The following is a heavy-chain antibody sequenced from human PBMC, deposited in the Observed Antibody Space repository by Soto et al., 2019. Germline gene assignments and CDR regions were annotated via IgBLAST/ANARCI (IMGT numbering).Heavy chain of an antibody. D-gene: IGHD6-13*01. J-gene: IGHJ6*02. V-gene: IGHV1-69*13. CDR2: IIPIFGTA. Sequence: SVKVSCKASGGTFSSYAISWVRQAPGQGLEWMGGIIPIFGTANYAQKFQGRVTITADESTSTAYMELSSLRSEDTAVYYCARGSPLFRSAAGYYYYGMDVRGQGTTVTVSS. CDR3: ARGSPLFRSAAGYYYYGMDV. CDR1: GGTFSSYA.